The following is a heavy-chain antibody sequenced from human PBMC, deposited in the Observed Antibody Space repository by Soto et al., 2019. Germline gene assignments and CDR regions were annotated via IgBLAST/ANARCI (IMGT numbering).Heavy chain of an antibody. J-gene: IGHJ5*02. CDR1: GFTFSSYA. CDR3: AKINHFWSGYHQPYWFDP. D-gene: IGHD3-3*02. Sequence: GGSLRLSCAASGFTFSSYAMSWVRQAPGKGLEWVSAISGSGGRTYYADSVKGRFTISRDNSKNTLYLQMNSLRAEDTAVYYCAKINHFWSGYHQPYWFDPWGQGTLVTVSS. V-gene: IGHV3-23*01. CDR2: ISGSGGRT.